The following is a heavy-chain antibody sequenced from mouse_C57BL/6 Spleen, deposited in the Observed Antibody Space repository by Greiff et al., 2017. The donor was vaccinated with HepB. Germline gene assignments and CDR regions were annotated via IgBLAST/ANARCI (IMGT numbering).Heavy chain of an antibody. J-gene: IGHJ4*01. D-gene: IGHD4-1*01. Sequence: EVKLLESGPGLVKPSQSLSLTCSVTGYSITSGYYWNWIRQFPGNKLEWMGYISYDGSNNYNPSLKNRISITRDTSKNQFFLKLNSVTTEDTATYYCARGGLGAMDYWGQGTSVTVSS. V-gene: IGHV3-6*01. CDR1: GYSITSGYY. CDR3: ARGGLGAMDY. CDR2: ISYDGSN.